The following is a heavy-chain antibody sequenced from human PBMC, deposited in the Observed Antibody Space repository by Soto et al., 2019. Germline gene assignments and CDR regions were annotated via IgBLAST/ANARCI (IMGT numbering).Heavy chain of an antibody. CDR3: AREGSSGWYFDY. Sequence: GGSLRLSCAASGFTFSSYSMNWVRQAPGKGLKWVSSISSSSSYIYYADSVKGRFTISRDNAKNSLYLQMNSLRAEDTAVYYCAREGSSGWYFDYWGQGTLVTVSS. CDR1: GFTFSSYS. V-gene: IGHV3-21*01. J-gene: IGHJ4*02. CDR2: ISSSSSYI. D-gene: IGHD6-19*01.